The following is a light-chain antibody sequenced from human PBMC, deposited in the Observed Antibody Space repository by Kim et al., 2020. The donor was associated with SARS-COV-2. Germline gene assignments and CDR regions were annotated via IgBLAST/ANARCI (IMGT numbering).Light chain of an antibody. CDR3: NSRDSSGNHEV. J-gene: IGLJ2*01. CDR2: GKN. V-gene: IGLV3-19*01. CDR1: SLRSYY. Sequence: AMGQTVSITCQGDSLRSYYASWYQQKPGQAPVIVMYGKNNRPSGIPDRFSGSSSGNTASLTITGAQAEDEADYYCNSRDSSGNHEVFGGGTQLTV.